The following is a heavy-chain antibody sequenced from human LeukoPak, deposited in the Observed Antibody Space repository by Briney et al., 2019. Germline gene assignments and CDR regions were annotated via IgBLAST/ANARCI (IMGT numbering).Heavy chain of an antibody. J-gene: IGHJ4*02. CDR3: ARLRYFEPDYFDY. CDR1: GGSISSYY. V-gene: IGHV4-59*01. Sequence: SETLSLTCTVSGGSISSYYWSWIRQPPGKGLEWVGYIYYSGSTNYNPSLKSRVTISVDTSKNQFSLKLSSVTAADTAVYYCARLRYFEPDYFDYWGQGTLVTVSS. CDR2: IYYSGST. D-gene: IGHD3-9*01.